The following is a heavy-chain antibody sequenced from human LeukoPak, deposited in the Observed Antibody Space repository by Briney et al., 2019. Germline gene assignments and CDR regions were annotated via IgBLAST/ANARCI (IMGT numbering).Heavy chain of an antibody. CDR3: ARYCSSTSCPFDY. Sequence: SETLSLTCAVYGGSFSGYYWGWIRQPPGKGLEWIGYIYYSGSTNYNPSLKSRVTISVDTSKNQFSLKLSSVTAADTAVYYCARYCSSTSCPFDYWGQGTLVTVSS. D-gene: IGHD2-2*01. J-gene: IGHJ4*02. CDR1: GGSFSGYY. V-gene: IGHV4-59*08. CDR2: IYYSGST.